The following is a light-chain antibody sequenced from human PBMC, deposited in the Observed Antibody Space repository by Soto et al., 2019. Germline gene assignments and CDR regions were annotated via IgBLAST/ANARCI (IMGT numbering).Light chain of an antibody. Sequence: EIVMTPSPAMVSVSQGERATLSCRASQSISNKLAWYQQRPGQAPRLLIYGASTRATGVPVRFRGSGSGTEFTLTISGLQSEDFAVYCCQQYDKWPPTFGGGTKVDIK. CDR2: GAS. CDR1: QSISNK. V-gene: IGKV3-15*01. CDR3: QQYDKWPPT. J-gene: IGKJ4*01.